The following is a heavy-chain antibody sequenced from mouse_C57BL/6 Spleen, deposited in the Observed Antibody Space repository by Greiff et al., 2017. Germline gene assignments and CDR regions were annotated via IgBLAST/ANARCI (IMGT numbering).Heavy chain of an antibody. Sequence: QVQLQQSGAELVKPGASVKLSCKASGYTFTSYWMHWVKQRPGQGLEWIGMIHPNSGSTNYNEKFKSKATLTVDKSSSTAYMQLSSLTSEDSAVYYCARDSSGYVLFAYWGQGTLVTVSA. CDR3: ARDSSGYVLFAY. CDR1: GYTFTSYW. V-gene: IGHV1-64*01. CDR2: IHPNSGST. D-gene: IGHD3-2*02. J-gene: IGHJ3*01.